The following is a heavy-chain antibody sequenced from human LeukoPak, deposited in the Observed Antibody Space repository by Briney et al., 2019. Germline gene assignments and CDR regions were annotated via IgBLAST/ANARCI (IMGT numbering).Heavy chain of an antibody. Sequence: GGSLRLSCAASEFTFSSYAMQWVRQAPGKGLEWVSGINVSGGSTYYADSVKGRFTISRDNSKNTLYLQMNSLRAEDTAVYYCAKISSGSYEPTYYFDYWGQGTLVTVSS. CDR2: INVSGGST. V-gene: IGHV3-23*01. J-gene: IGHJ4*02. CDR3: AKISSGSYEPTYYFDY. D-gene: IGHD1-26*01. CDR1: EFTFSSYA.